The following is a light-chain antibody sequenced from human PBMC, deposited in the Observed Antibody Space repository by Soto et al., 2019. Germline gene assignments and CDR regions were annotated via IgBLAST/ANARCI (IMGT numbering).Light chain of an antibody. Sequence: QSALTQPASVSGSPGQSITISCTGTSSDVGSYNIVSWYQQHPGKAPKLMIYEGSKRPSGVSNRFSRSKSGNTASLTISGLQAEDEADSYCCSYAGSSTLVVFGGGTKLTVL. CDR1: SSDVGSYNI. CDR2: EGS. CDR3: CSYAGSSTLVV. J-gene: IGLJ2*01. V-gene: IGLV2-23*01.